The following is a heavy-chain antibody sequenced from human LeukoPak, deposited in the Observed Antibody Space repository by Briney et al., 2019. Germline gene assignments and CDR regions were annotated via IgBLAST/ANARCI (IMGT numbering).Heavy chain of an antibody. D-gene: IGHD3-3*01. V-gene: IGHV1-2*02. J-gene: IGHJ3*02. Sequence: ASVKVSCKASGYTFTGYYMHWVRQAPGQGLEWMGWINPKSGGTNYAQKFQGRVTMTRDTSINTAYMELSRLRSDDTAVYYCARAHDFWSGSSFDIWGQGTLVTVSS. CDR3: ARAHDFWSGSSFDI. CDR1: GYTFTGYY. CDR2: INPKSGGT.